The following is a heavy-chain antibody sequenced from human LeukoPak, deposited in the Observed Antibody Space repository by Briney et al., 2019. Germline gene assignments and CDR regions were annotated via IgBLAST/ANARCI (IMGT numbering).Heavy chain of an antibody. CDR2: IKQDGSEK. Sequence: GGSLRLSCAASGFTFSSYWMSWVRQAPGKGLEWVANIKQDGSEKYYVDSVKGRFTISRDNAKNSLYLQMNSLRAEDTAVYYCARVVSITMIVVVITPPNYYYYMDVWGKGTTVTVSS. D-gene: IGHD3-22*01. J-gene: IGHJ6*03. CDR1: GFTFSSYW. CDR3: ARVVSITMIVVVITPPNYYYYMDV. V-gene: IGHV3-7*01.